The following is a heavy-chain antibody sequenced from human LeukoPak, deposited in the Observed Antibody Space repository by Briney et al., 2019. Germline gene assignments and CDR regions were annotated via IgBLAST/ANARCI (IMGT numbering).Heavy chain of an antibody. D-gene: IGHD3-10*01. Sequence: GGSLRLSCSASGFSLSDYGMSWVRQAPGKGLEWVSAISGSGGSTYYADSVKGRFTISRDNSKNTLYLQMNSLRAEDTAVYYCAKSLLLWFGESDFDYWGQGTLVTVSS. CDR1: GFSLSDYG. V-gene: IGHV3-23*01. CDR2: ISGSGGST. J-gene: IGHJ4*02. CDR3: AKSLLLWFGESDFDY.